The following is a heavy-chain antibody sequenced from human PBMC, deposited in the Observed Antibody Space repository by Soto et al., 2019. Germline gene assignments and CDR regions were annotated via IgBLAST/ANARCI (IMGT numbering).Heavy chain of an antibody. J-gene: IGHJ4*02. CDR2: ISGSGGST. Sequence: PGGSLRLSCAASGFTFSGYAMSWVRQAPGKGLEWVSAISGSGGSTYYADSVKGRFTISRDNSKNTLYLQMNSLRAEDTAVYYCAKVLADYYGSGSYPYFDYWGQGTLVTVSS. V-gene: IGHV3-23*01. CDR3: AKVLADYYGSGSYPYFDY. D-gene: IGHD3-10*01. CDR1: GFTFSGYA.